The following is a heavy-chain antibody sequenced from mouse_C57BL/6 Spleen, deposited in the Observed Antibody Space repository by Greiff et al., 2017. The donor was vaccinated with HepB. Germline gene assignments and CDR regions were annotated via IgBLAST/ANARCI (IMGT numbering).Heavy chain of an antibody. CDR1: GYTFTSYW. CDR2: IDPSDSYT. V-gene: IGHV1-69*01. J-gene: IGHJ2*01. CDR3: ARGGYDDFDY. Sequence: QVQLKQPGAELVMPGASVKLSCKASGYTFTSYWMHWVKQRPGQGLEWIGEIDPSDSYTNYNQKFKGKSTLTVDKSSSTAYMQLSSLTSEDSAVYYCARGGYDDFDYWGQGTTLTVSS. D-gene: IGHD2-12*01.